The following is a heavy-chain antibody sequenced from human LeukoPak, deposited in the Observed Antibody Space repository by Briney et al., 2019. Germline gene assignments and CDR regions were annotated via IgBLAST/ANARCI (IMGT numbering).Heavy chain of an antibody. V-gene: IGHV3-30-3*01. D-gene: IGHD3-9*01. Sequence: SGGSLRLSCVASGGTFSSYAIHWVRQAPGKGLEWVAVISNGGTNNYYADSVKGRFTISRDNSKNTLYLQMNSLRAEDTAVYYCARGVDNDAFDIWGQGTTVTVSS. CDR1: GGTFSSYA. J-gene: IGHJ3*02. CDR3: ARGVDNDAFDI. CDR2: ISNGGTNN.